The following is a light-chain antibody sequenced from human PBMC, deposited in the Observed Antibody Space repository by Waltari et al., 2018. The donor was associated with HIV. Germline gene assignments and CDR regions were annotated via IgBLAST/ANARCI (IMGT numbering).Light chain of an antibody. J-gene: IGLJ2*01. CDR2: DVS. CDR1: SSDVGNYNE. Sequence: QSALTQPPSVSGSLGQSVTISCTGTSSDVGNYNEVSWYQQSPGTAPKLMIYDVSTRPSGVPDRCSGSKSGNTASLTISGLQAEDEADYYCSSFTTSITVVFGGGTKLTVL. CDR3: SSFTTSITVV. V-gene: IGLV2-18*02.